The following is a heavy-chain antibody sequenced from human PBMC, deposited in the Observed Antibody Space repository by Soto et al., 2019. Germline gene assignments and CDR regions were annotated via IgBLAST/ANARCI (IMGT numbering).Heavy chain of an antibody. D-gene: IGHD2-15*01. V-gene: IGHV1-69*05. CDR3: AKVGYCSGGSCYILYYYGMDV. Sequence: ASVKVSCKASGGTFSSYAISWVRQAPGQGLEWMGGIIPIYGTANYAQKFQGRVTITTDASTSTAYMELRSLRSDDTAVYYCAKVGYCSGGSCYILYYYGMDVWGQGTTVTVSS. CDR1: GGTFSSYA. J-gene: IGHJ6*02. CDR2: IIPIYGTA.